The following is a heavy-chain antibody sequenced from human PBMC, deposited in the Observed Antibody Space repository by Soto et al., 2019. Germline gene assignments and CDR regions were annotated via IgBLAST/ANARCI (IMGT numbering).Heavy chain of an antibody. CDR2: ISGSGGST. CDR1: GFTFSSYA. Sequence: EVQLLESGGGLVQPGGSLRLSCAASGFTFSSYAMRWVRQAPGKGLEWVSAISGSGGSTYYADSVKGRFTISRDNSKNTLYLKMNSLRGEDTAVYYCAKDGGYSYGYSPRYYYGMDVWGQGTTFTVSS. J-gene: IGHJ6*02. CDR3: AKDGGYSYGYSPRYYYGMDV. V-gene: IGHV3-23*01. D-gene: IGHD5-18*01.